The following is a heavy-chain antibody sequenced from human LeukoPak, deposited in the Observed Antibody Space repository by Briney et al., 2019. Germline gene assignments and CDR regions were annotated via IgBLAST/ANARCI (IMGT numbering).Heavy chain of an antibody. CDR2: ISVNGGST. CDR1: GFTFSSYA. J-gene: IGHJ4*02. D-gene: IGHD3-10*01. CDR3: AKDGPSYGSGTYRGDY. V-gene: IGHV3-23*01. Sequence: GGSLRLSCAASGFTFSSYAMTWVRQAPGKGLEWVSSISVNGGSTYYADSVEGRFTISRDNSKNTLYLQMNSLRAEDTAVYYCAKDGPSYGSGTYRGDYWGQGTLVTVSS.